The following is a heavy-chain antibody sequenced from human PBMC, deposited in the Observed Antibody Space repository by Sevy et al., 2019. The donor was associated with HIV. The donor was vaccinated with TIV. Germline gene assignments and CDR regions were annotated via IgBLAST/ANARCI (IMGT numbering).Heavy chain of an antibody. Sequence: ASVKVSCKASGYTCTSYGISWVRRAPRQGLEWMGWISAYNGNTNYAQKLQGRVTMTTDTSTSTAYMELRSLGSDDTAVYYCARGSHYYGSGSPVPKYNWFDPWGQGTLVTVSS. D-gene: IGHD3-10*01. CDR3: ARGSHYYGSGSPVPKYNWFDP. CDR1: GYTCTSYG. CDR2: ISAYNGNT. J-gene: IGHJ5*02. V-gene: IGHV1-18*04.